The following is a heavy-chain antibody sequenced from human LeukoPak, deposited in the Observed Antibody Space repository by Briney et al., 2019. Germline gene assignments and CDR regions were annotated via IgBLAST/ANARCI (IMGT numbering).Heavy chain of an antibody. J-gene: IGHJ4*02. CDR3: ARRYFDY. V-gene: IGHV3-7*01. Sequence: GGSLRLSCAASGFTFSSHWMSWVRQAPGKGLEWVANIKQEGREKYYMDSVKGRFTISRDNAQTTLYLKMNSLRAEDTAVYSSARRYFDYSGQRTLVTASS. CDR2: IKQEGREK. CDR1: GFTFSSHW.